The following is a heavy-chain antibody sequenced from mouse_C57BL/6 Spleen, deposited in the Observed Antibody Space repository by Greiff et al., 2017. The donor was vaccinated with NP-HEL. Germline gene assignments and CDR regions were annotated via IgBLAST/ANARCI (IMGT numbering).Heavy chain of an antibody. CDR1: GYTFTSYW. Sequence: VQLQQSGAELVKPGASVKLSCKASGYTFTSYWMHWVKQRPGRGLEWIGRIDPNSGGTKYNEKFKSKATLTVDKPSSTAYMQLSSLTSEDSAVYYGARHYGSSYLYFDVWGTGTTVTVSS. J-gene: IGHJ1*03. CDR3: ARHYGSSYLYFDV. D-gene: IGHD1-1*01. CDR2: IDPNSGGT. V-gene: IGHV1-72*01.